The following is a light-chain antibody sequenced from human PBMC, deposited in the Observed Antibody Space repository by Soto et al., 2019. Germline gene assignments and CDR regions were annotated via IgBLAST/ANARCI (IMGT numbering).Light chain of an antibody. J-gene: IGKJ5*01. Sequence: DIQMTQSPSSLSASVGDRVTITCRASQSISSYLNWYQQKPGKAPKLLIYAASSLQSGVPSRFSCSGSGTDFTLTISSLQPDDFATYYCQQSYSTPSITCGQGTRLEIK. CDR3: QQSYSTPSIT. CDR1: QSISSY. V-gene: IGKV1-39*01. CDR2: AAS.